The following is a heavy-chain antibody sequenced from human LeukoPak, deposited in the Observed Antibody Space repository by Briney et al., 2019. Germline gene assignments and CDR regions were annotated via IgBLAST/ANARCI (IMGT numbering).Heavy chain of an antibody. Sequence: GGSLRLSCATSGFTFSTYSMHWVRQAPGKGLEWVAVISYEGSNEYYADSVKGRFTISRDNSKNTLYLQMNSLRAEDTAIYYCGKDWKLDYWGQGTLVTVSP. D-gene: IGHD1-1*01. J-gene: IGHJ4*02. CDR1: GFTFSTYS. CDR3: GKDWKLDY. CDR2: ISYEGSNE. V-gene: IGHV3-30-3*01.